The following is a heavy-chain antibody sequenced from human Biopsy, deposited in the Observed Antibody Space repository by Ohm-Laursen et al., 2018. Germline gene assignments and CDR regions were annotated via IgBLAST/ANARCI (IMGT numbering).Heavy chain of an antibody. CDR3: AKCMTGGSNYYFHH. D-gene: IGHD2-8*01. Sequence: GSLRLSCTASGFTVSSNYMSWVRQAPGKGLEWVSVIYSGGSTHYADSVKGRFTISRDNSKNTLYLQMNSLRAEDTAVYYCAKCMTGGSNYYFHHCGQGTLVTVSS. J-gene: IGHJ4*02. V-gene: IGHV3-66*01. CDR1: GFTVSSNY. CDR2: IYSGGST.